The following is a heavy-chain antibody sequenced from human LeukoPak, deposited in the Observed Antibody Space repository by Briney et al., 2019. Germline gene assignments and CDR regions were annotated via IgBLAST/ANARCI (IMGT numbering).Heavy chain of an antibody. CDR3: ARRRTMFGCFAGEFDY. CDR1: GGSISSSSYY. D-gene: IGHD3-10*02. J-gene: IGHJ4*02. CDR2: IYYSGST. V-gene: IGHV4-39*01. Sequence: PSETLSLTCTVSGGSISSSSYYWGWIRQPPGKGLEWIGSIYYSGSTNNNPSLKSRVTISVDTSKNQFSLKLSSVTAADTPVYYCARRRTMFGCFAGEFDYWGQGTLVTVSS.